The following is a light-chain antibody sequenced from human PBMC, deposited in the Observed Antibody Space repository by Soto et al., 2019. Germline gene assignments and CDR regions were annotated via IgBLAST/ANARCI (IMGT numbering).Light chain of an antibody. CDR2: KVS. Sequence: IQMTQSPSTLSASIGDRVTITCRASQSISSWLAWYQQKPGKAPKFLIHKVSTLVSGVPSRFSGSGSGTEFTLTISSLQPDDFATYFCQEYYTYPWTFGQGTRWISN. V-gene: IGKV1-5*03. CDR1: QSISSW. CDR3: QEYYTYPWT. J-gene: IGKJ1*01.